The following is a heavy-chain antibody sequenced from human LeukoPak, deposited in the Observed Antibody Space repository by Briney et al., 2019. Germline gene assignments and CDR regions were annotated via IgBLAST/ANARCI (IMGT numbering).Heavy chain of an antibody. CDR2: IDNGGSGT. Sequence: GGSLRLSCAASGFTFSGYWMHWVRQAPEKGLVLVSRIDNGGSGTTYADSLKGRFNVSRDNAKHTLYLQMNSLRAEDTAIYYCARGGGWDTIFRVVQYMDVWGKGTTVTVPS. V-gene: IGHV3-74*01. CDR1: GFTFSGYW. J-gene: IGHJ6*03. D-gene: IGHD3-3*01. CDR3: ARGGGWDTIFRVVQYMDV.